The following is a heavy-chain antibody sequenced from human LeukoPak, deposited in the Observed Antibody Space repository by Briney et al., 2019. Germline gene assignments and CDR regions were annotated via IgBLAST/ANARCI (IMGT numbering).Heavy chain of an antibody. D-gene: IGHD1-26*01. Sequence: GGSLRLSCAASGFTFSSYSMNWVRQAPGKGLEWVSTISHDGSSKYYGDSVKGRFTISRDTSKNTLYVQMDSLRPEDTAVYFCAKDTPSPNSGFYHYWGQGTLVTVSS. CDR3: AKDTPSPNSGFYHY. CDR1: GFTFSSYS. V-gene: IGHV3-30*18. CDR2: ISHDGSSK. J-gene: IGHJ4*02.